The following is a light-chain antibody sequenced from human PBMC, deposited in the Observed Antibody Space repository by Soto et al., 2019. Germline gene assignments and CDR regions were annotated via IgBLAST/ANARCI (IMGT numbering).Light chain of an antibody. V-gene: IGKV1-5*03. Sequence: DIQMTQSPSTLSASVGDRVTITCRASQSISTWLAWYQQKPGKAPRLLIYWASTLESGVPSRFSGSGSGTEFTLTISSLQPDDFATYYCQQYDSYSRTFGQGTKVEIK. CDR3: QQYDSYSRT. J-gene: IGKJ1*01. CDR2: WAS. CDR1: QSISTW.